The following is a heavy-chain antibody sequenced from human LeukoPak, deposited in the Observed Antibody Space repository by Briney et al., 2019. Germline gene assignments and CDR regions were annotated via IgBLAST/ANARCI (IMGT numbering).Heavy chain of an antibody. CDR1: GFNFNTFG. CDR2: ISNDGRNH. D-gene: IGHD4-17*01. V-gene: IGHV3-30*18. CDR3: AKVLFGDYGSYFDP. Sequence: GGSLRLSCAASGFNFNTFGMHWVRQAPGKGLEWVGVISNDGRNHYYGDSVRGRFTISRDNSNNTLYLQMDSLRAEDTAFYYCAKVLFGDYGSYFDPWGPGTLVTVSS. J-gene: IGHJ4*02.